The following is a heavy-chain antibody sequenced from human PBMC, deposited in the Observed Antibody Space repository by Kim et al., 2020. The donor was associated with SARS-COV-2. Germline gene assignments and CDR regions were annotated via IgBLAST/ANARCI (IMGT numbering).Heavy chain of an antibody. CDR1: GFTFSSYW. Sequence: GGSLRLSCVASGFTFSSYWMCWVRQAPGKGLEWVANIKGDGSEKNYVDSVKGRFTISRDNAKTSLSLQMNRLRADDTAGYSCARAADYGYSTIYRFALDV. CDR2: IKGDGSEK. D-gene: IGHD4-17*01. CDR3: ARAADYGYSTIYRFALDV. J-gene: IGHJ6*01. V-gene: IGHV3-7*03.